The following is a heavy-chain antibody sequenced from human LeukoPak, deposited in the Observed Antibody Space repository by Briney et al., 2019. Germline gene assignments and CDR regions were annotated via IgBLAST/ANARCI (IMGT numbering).Heavy chain of an antibody. V-gene: IGHV3-9*01. D-gene: IGHD3-22*01. CDR3: ARHPVNYYDSSGYYYPDY. CDR2: ISWNSGSI. J-gene: IGHJ4*02. CDR1: GFTFDDYA. Sequence: GGSLRLSCAASGFTFDDYAMHWVRQAPGKGLEWVSGISWNSGSIGYADSVKGRFTISRDNAKNSLYLQMNSLRAEDTAVYYCARHPVNYYDSSGYYYPDYWGQGTLVTVSS.